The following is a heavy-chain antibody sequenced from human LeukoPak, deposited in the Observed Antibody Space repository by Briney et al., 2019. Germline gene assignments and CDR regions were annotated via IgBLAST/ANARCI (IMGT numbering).Heavy chain of an antibody. CDR3: ARERAVTTYYYFDY. D-gene: IGHD4-17*01. CDR2: VDHTGST. Sequence: SDTLSLTCSVSDDSITMYYWTWIRQPPGKGLEWIGYVDHTGSTNFNPSLNGRVSISRDTSKTQFSLKLSSVTAADTAVYYCARERAVTTYYYFDYWGQGTLVTVSS. CDR1: DDSITMYY. J-gene: IGHJ4*02. V-gene: IGHV4-59*01.